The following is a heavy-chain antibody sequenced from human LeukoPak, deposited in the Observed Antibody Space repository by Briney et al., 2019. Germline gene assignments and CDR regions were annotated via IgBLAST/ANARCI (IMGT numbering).Heavy chain of an antibody. Sequence: GGSLRLSCAASGFTFSSYAMSWVRQAPGKGLEWVSAISGSGGSTYYADSVKGRFTISRDNSKDTLYLQMNSLRAEDTAVYYCAKEHYYDSSGPYDPWGQGTLVTVSS. D-gene: IGHD3-22*01. J-gene: IGHJ5*02. CDR3: AKEHYYDSSGPYDP. CDR2: ISGSGGST. V-gene: IGHV3-23*01. CDR1: GFTFSSYA.